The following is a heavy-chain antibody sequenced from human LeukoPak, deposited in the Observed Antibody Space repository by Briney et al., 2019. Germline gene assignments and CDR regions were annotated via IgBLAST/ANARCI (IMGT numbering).Heavy chain of an antibody. CDR3: ANGLYDWLSAADY. J-gene: IGHJ4*02. CDR2: IRGCGGTT. D-gene: IGHD3-9*01. Sequence: GGSVRLSCAASGFTFTGCGMSWVRQAPGKGLEWVASIRGCGGTTYYAESVKGRFTMSRDNSKDTVYLQMNSLRAEDTAVYSCANGLYDWLSAADYWGQGTLVTVSS. CDR1: GFTFTGCG. V-gene: IGHV3-23*01.